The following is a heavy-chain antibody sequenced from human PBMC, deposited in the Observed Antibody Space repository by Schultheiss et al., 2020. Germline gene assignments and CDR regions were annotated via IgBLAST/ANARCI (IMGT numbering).Heavy chain of an antibody. Sequence: GGSLRLSCAASGFTFDDYAMHWVRQAPGKGLEWVSGISWNSGSIGYADSVKGRFTISRDNAKNSLYLQMNSLRAEDTAVYYCAKELHSSSWSYDAFDIWGQGTMVTVSS. D-gene: IGHD6-13*01. CDR2: ISWNSGSI. J-gene: IGHJ3*02. V-gene: IGHV3-9*01. CDR1: GFTFDDYA. CDR3: AKELHSSSWSYDAFDI.